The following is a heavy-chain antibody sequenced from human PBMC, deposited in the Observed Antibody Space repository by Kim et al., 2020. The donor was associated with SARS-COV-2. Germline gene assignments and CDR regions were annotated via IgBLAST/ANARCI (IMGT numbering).Heavy chain of an antibody. CDR3: ARDGRGDYDFWSVGYY. CDR1: GGSVSSGSYY. V-gene: IGHV4-61*01. J-gene: IGHJ6*01. D-gene: IGHD3-3*01. CDR2: IYYSGST. Sequence: SETLSLTCTVSGGSVSSGSYYWSWIRQPPGKGLEWIGYIYYSGSTNYNPSLKSRVTISVDTSKNQFSLKLSSVTAADTAVYYCARDGRGDYDFWSVGYY.